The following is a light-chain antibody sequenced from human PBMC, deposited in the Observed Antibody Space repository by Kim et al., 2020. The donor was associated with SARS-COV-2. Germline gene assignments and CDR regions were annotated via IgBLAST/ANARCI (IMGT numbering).Light chain of an antibody. V-gene: IGLV2-8*01. J-gene: IGLJ3*02. CDR2: EVS. CDR3: SSYAGKNDIV. Sequence: GQSVTISCTGTSNDVWGYNYVSWYQHHPGKAPKLMIFEVSERPSGVPDRFSGSKSGNTASLTVSGLQAEDEADYYCSSYAGKNDIVFGGGTQLTVL. CDR1: SNDVWGYNY.